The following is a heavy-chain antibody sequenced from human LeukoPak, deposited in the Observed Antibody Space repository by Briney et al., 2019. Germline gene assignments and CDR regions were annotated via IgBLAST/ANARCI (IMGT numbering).Heavy chain of an antibody. CDR3: AKDFNYGSGSYYDY. D-gene: IGHD3-10*01. Sequence: GGSLRLSCAASGFTFDDYAMHWVRQAPGKGLEWVSGISWNSGSIGCADSVKGRFTISRDNAKNSLYLQMNGLRAEDTALYYCAKDFNYGSGSYYDYWGQGTRVTVSS. V-gene: IGHV3-9*01. CDR2: ISWNSGSI. J-gene: IGHJ4*02. CDR1: GFTFDDYA.